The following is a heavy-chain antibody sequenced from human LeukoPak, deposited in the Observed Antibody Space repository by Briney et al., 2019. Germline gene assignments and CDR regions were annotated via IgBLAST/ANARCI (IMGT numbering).Heavy chain of an antibody. J-gene: IGHJ4*02. D-gene: IGHD5-18*01. Sequence: SETLSLTCTVSGGPISSSDFYWGWIRQPPGKGLEWIGVISYSGGTSYNPSLKSRVTISVDTSKSHFSLKLSSVTAADTAVYYCARDAGYSYGSGLDYWGQGTLVTVSS. V-gene: IGHV4-39*02. CDR2: ISYSGGT. CDR3: ARDAGYSYGSGLDY. CDR1: GGPISSSDFY.